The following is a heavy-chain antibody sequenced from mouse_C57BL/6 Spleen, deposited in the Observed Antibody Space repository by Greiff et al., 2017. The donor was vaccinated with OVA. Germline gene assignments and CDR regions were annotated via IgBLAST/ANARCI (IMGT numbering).Heavy chain of an antibody. CDR1: GYSITSGYY. J-gene: IGHJ1*03. Sequence: DVQLQESGPGLVKPSQSLSLTCSVTGYSITSGYYWNWTRQFPGNKLEWMGYISYDGSNNYNPSLKNRISITRDTSKNQFFLKLNSVTTEDTATYYCARSDYDGYPSWYFDVWGTGTTVTVSS. D-gene: IGHD2-3*01. CDR3: ARSDYDGYPSWYFDV. CDR2: ISYDGSN. V-gene: IGHV3-6*01.